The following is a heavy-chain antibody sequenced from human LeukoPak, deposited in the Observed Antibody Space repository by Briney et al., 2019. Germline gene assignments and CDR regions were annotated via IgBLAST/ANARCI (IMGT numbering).Heavy chain of an antibody. V-gene: IGHV1-69*05. Sequence: ASVKVSCKASGGTFSSYAISWVRQAPGQGLEWMGGIIPIFGTANYAQKFQGRVTMATDTSTSTAYMELRSLRSDDTAVYYCAITFHGGGPARGFYFDYWGQGTLVTVSS. J-gene: IGHJ4*02. D-gene: IGHD4-23*01. CDR2: IIPIFGTA. CDR3: AITFHGGGPARGFYFDY. CDR1: GGTFSSYA.